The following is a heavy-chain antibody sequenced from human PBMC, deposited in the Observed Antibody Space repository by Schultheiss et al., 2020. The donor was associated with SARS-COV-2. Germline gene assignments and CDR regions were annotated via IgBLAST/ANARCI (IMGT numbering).Heavy chain of an antibody. V-gene: IGHV4-59*08. D-gene: IGHD3-10*01. CDR1: GGSISSYY. Sequence: SETLSLTCTVSGGSISSYYWSWIRQPPGKGLEWIGSIIYSGSTNYNPSLKSRVTISVDTSKNQFSLRLISMTAADTAVYYCVRLPSRGITTGGTVDYWGQGTLVTVSS. J-gene: IGHJ4*02. CDR3: VRLPSRGITTGGTVDY. CDR2: IIYSGST.